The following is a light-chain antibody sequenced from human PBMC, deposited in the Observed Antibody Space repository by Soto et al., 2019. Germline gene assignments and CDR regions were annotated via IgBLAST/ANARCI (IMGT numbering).Light chain of an antibody. J-gene: IGLJ3*02. Sequence: QAVVTQPPSVSAAPGQKVTISCSGSSSNIGNNYVSWYQQLPGTAPKLLIFDNDERPSGIPDRFSASKSGTSATLGITGLQTGDEADYYCGTWDSSLSAWVFGGGTKVTVL. CDR1: SSNIGNNY. CDR2: DND. CDR3: GTWDSSLSAWV. V-gene: IGLV1-51*01.